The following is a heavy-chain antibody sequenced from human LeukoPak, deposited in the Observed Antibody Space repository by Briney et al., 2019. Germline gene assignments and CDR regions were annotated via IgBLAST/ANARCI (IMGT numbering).Heavy chain of an antibody. CDR3: ARVRLVRALYYFGY. V-gene: IGHV1-2*02. CDR1: GYTFTGYY. CDR2: INPNSGGT. D-gene: IGHD6-19*01. Sequence: GASVKVSCKASGYTFTGYYMHWVRQAPGQGLEWMGWINPNSGGTNYAQKFQGRVTMTRDTSISTAYMELSRLRSDDTAVYYCARVRLVRALYYFGYWGQGTLVTVSS. J-gene: IGHJ4*02.